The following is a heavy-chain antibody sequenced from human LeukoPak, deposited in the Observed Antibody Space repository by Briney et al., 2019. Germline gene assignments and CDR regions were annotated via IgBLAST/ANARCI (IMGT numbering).Heavy chain of an antibody. CDR2: INPNSGGT. V-gene: IGHV1-2*02. J-gene: IGHJ4*02. D-gene: IGHD4-17*01. Sequence: ASVKVSCKASGYTFTGYYMHWVRQAPGQGLEWMGWINPNSGGTNYAQKFRGRVTMTRDTSISTAYMELSRLRSDDTAVYYCARAWDYDPLFVRYWGQGTLVTVSS. CDR1: GYTFTGYY. CDR3: ARAWDYDPLFVRY.